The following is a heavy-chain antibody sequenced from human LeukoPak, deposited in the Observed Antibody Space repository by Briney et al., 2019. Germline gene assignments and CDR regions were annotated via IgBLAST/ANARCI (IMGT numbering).Heavy chain of an antibody. CDR1: GFTFSSYG. D-gene: IGHD3-22*01. CDR2: IWYDGSNK. Sequence: GRSLRLSCAASGFTFSSYGMHWVRQAPGKGLEWVAAIWYDGSNKYYADSVKGRFTISRDNSKNTLYLQMNSLRAEDTAVYYCARTYYYDSSGFGYWGQGTLVTVSS. V-gene: IGHV3-33*01. J-gene: IGHJ4*02. CDR3: ARTYYYDSSGFGY.